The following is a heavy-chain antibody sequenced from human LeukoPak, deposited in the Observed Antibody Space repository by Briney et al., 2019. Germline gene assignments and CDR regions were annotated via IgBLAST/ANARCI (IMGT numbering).Heavy chain of an antibody. Sequence: GGSLRLSCAASGFTFSGSAMHWVRQASGKGLEWVGRIRSKANSYATAYAASVKGRFTISRDDSKNTAYLQMNSLKTEDTAVYYCTTDVSPWMYYYDSSGYYSLPAYWGQGTLVTVSS. CDR2: IRSKANSYAT. D-gene: IGHD3-22*01. V-gene: IGHV3-73*01. CDR1: GFTFSGSA. J-gene: IGHJ4*02. CDR3: TTDVSPWMYYYDSSGYYSLPAY.